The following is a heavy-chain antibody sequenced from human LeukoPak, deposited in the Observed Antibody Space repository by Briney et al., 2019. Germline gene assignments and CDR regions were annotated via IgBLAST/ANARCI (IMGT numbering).Heavy chain of an antibody. J-gene: IGHJ4*02. CDR2: VSGYNGNT. CDR1: GYTFTAYT. D-gene: IGHD3-9*01. Sequence: ASVKVSCKASGYTFTAYTISWVRQAPGQGLEWMGWVSGYNGNTNYAQKVQGGVTMTTDTSTSTAYMELRSLRSDDTAVYYCARSPARGYDILTGYNDYWGQGTLVTVSS. CDR3: ARSPARGYDILTGYNDY. V-gene: IGHV1-18*01.